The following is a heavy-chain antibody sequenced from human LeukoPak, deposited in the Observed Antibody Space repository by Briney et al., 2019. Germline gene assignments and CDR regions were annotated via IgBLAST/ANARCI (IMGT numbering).Heavy chain of an antibody. D-gene: IGHD3-22*01. CDR2: ISYDGSNK. J-gene: IGHJ4*02. CDR1: GFTFSSYG. CDR3: AKDHYYYDSSGYPDY. Sequence: GGSLRLSCAASGFTFSSYGMHWVRQAPGKGLEWVAVISYDGSNKYYADSVKGRFTISRDNSKNTLYLQMNSLRGEDTAVYYCAKDHYYYDSSGYPDYWGQGTLVTVSS. V-gene: IGHV3-30*18.